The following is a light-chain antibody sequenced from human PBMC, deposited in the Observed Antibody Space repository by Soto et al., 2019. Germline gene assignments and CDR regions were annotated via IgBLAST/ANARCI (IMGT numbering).Light chain of an antibody. CDR2: QTS. CDR3: KQYKSYPVT. V-gene: IGKV1-5*03. Sequence: DIQMTQSPSTLSSSVGDRVTITCRASQSINNWLAWYQQKPGKAPKVLIYQTSNLESGVPSRFSGSGSGTEFTLTITSLQTEDFATYYCKQYKSYPVTFGGGTTVEIK. J-gene: IGKJ4*01. CDR1: QSINNW.